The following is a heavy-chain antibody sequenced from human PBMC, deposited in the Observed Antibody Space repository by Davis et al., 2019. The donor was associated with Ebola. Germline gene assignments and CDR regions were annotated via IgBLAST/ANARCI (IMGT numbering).Heavy chain of an antibody. CDR2: ISGSGGST. D-gene: IGHD2-2*02. J-gene: IGHJ5*02. CDR1: GFTFRSYA. Sequence: GESLKLSCAAPGFTFRSYAMSWVPQAPGKGLEWVSAISGSGGSTYYADSVKGRFTISRDNSKNTLYLQMNSLRAEDTAVYYCAKGYSWLDAWGQGTLVTVSS. V-gene: IGHV3-23*01. CDR3: AKGYSWLDA.